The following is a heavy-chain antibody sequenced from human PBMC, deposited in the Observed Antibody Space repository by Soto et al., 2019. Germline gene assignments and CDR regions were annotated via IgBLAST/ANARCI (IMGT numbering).Heavy chain of an antibody. CDR3: ARTPAYDFWSGYHFDY. D-gene: IGHD3-3*01. J-gene: IGHJ4*02. CDR1: GGYFSADY. Sequence: PSETLSLTCPVYGGYFSADYSTLIRQPPRKGLEWIGEINHSGSTNYNPSLKSRVTISVDTSKNQFSLKLSSVTAADTAVYYCARTPAYDFWSGYHFDYWGQGTLVTVS. V-gene: IGHV4-34*01. CDR2: INHSGST.